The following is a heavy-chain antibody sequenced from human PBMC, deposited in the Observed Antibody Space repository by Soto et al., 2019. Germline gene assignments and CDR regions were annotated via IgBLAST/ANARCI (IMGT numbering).Heavy chain of an antibody. J-gene: IGHJ6*02. CDR2: IYYSGST. D-gene: IGHD3-10*01. CDR3: AKVGLLLFGEGGMDV. Sequence: SETLSLTCTVSGGSISSYYWSWIRQPPGKGLEWIGYIYYSGSTNYNPSLKSRVTISVDTSKNQFSLKLSSVTAADTAVYYCAKVGLLLFGEGGMDVWCQGTTVTVFS. V-gene: IGHV4-59*01. CDR1: GGSISSYY.